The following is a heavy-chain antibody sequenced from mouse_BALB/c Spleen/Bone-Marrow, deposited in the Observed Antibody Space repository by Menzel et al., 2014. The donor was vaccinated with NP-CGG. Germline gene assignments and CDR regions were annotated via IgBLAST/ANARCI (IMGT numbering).Heavy chain of an antibody. CDR2: IDPANGNT. D-gene: IGHD4-1*01. CDR3: ARWEYYAMDY. CDR1: CFNIKNTY. Sequence: VQLKESGAELVKPGASGKLSCTASCFNIKNTYMHWGKQRPEQGLEWIGRIDPANGNTKYDPKFQGKATITADTSSNTAYLQLSSLTSEDTAVYYCARWEYYAMDYWGQGTSVTVSS. V-gene: IGHV14-3*02. J-gene: IGHJ4*01.